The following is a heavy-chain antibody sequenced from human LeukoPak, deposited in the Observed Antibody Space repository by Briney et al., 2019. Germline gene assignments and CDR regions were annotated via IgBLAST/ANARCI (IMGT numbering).Heavy chain of an antibody. J-gene: IGHJ4*02. D-gene: IGHD6-19*01. V-gene: IGHV3-21*01. CDR1: GFTFSTYS. CDR2: ISSSSNYI. Sequence: GGSLRLSCAASGFTFSTYSMNWVRQAPGKGLEWVSSISSSSNYIYYAPSVKGRFTISRDNAKDSLYLQMNSLRAEDTAVYYCAREAVAAYYFDYWGQGTLVTVSS. CDR3: AREAVAAYYFDY.